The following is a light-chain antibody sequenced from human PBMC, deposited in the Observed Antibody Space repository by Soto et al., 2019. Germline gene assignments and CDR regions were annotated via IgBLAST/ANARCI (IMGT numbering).Light chain of an antibody. J-gene: IGKJ2*01. CDR1: QSVLYSSNNKKY. V-gene: IGKV4-1*01. CDR2: CAS. CDR3: QQYESTPPT. Sequence: DIVMTQSPDSLAVSLGERATINCKSSQSVLYSSNNKKYLAWYQQRPGQPPKLLIYCASTRESGVPERFSGSGSGTDFTLTITSLQSEDVAVYYCQQYESTPPTFGQGTKLEIK.